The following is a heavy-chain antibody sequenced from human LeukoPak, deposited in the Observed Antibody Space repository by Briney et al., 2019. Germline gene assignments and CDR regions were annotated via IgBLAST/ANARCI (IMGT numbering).Heavy chain of an antibody. V-gene: IGHV4-59*01. Sequence: SETLSLTCTVSGASISSSYWSWIRQPPRKGLQWIGYIYCSGNTNHNHSLKSRVTMSVSTSKHQFSLKLSSVTAADTAVYYCARDTMVNYGLDIWGQGTMVTVSS. D-gene: IGHD3-10*01. J-gene: IGHJ3*02. CDR1: GASISSSY. CDR3: ARDTMVNYGLDI. CDR2: IYCSGNT.